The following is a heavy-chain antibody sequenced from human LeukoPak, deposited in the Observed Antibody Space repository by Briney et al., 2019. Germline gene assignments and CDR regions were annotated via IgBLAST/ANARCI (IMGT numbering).Heavy chain of an antibody. D-gene: IGHD5-12*01. Sequence: PGGSLRLSCTASAFTFISYEMKWVRQAPGKGLEWVSYISSSGSSIYYADSVKGRFTISRDNAKNSLYLQMNSLRAEDTAVYYCARIGAYYYLDYWGQGTLVTVSS. V-gene: IGHV3-48*03. CDR3: ARIGAYYYLDY. CDR1: AFTFISYE. J-gene: IGHJ4*02. CDR2: ISSSGSSI.